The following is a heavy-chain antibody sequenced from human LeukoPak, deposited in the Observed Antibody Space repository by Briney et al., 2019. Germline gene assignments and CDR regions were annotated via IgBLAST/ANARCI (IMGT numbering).Heavy chain of an antibody. V-gene: IGHV1-24*01. CDR2: FDPEYGKT. CDR1: GYTLTELS. Sequence: ASVKVSCKVSGYTLTELSMHWVRQAPGKGFEWMGGFDPEYGKTIYAQKFQGRVTMTEDTSTDTASMELSSLRSEDTAVYYCATDLFNYYYDSTQPSGYWGQGTLVTVSS. CDR3: ATDLFNYYYDSTQPSGY. J-gene: IGHJ4*02. D-gene: IGHD3-22*01.